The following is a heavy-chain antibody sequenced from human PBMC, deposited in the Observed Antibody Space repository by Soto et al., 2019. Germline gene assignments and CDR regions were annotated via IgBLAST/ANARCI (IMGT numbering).Heavy chain of an antibody. CDR1: GYTVSELS. D-gene: IGHD6-13*01. Sequence: SVKVSCKVSGYTVSELSMHWVRQAPGKGFEWMGGYDVEAGETIYAQKFQGRVTMADDTSTETAYMELSSLRSEDTAVYYCAKRSGSSWYTLVNIDYWGQGTLVTVSS. CDR2: YDVEAGET. J-gene: IGHJ4*02. CDR3: AKRSGSSWYTLVNIDY. V-gene: IGHV1-24*01.